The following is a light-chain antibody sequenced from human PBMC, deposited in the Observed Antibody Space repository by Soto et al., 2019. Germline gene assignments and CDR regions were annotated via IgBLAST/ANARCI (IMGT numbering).Light chain of an antibody. V-gene: IGKV3-15*01. CDR1: QSVSNN. Sequence: ELGVAQFSATLSVSPGASATLSCSASQSVSNNLTWYQQKPGQPPRLLIYGASTRATGVPGRFSGSGSGTEFTLTISSLQSEDFAVYYCKQYNDWWTVGQGTKVDIK. CDR3: KQYNDWWT. CDR2: GAS. J-gene: IGKJ1*01.